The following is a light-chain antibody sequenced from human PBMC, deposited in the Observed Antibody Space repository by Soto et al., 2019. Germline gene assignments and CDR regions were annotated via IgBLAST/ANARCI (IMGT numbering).Light chain of an antibody. J-gene: IGLJ2*01. CDR2: DDS. Sequence: SYELTQPPSVSVAPGQTARITCGGNNIGSKSVHWYQQKPGQAPVVVVYDDSDRPSGIPERFSGSNSGNTATLTISRVEAGDEADYYCQVWDGFSDHVVFGGGTKVTVL. CDR1: NIGSKS. V-gene: IGLV3-21*02. CDR3: QVWDGFSDHVV.